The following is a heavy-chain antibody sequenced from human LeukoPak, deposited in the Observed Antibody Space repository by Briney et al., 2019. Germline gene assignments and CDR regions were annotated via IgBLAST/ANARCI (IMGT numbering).Heavy chain of an antibody. D-gene: IGHD3-22*01. V-gene: IGHV3-53*01. CDR3: TTAPDDYYDSPGY. J-gene: IGHJ4*02. CDR1: GFTVSSNY. CDR2: IYSDGRT. Sequence: GGSLRLSCAASGFTVSSNYMSWVRQAAGKGLEWVSEIYSDGRTYYAASVKGRFSISRDNSKNTVYLQMNSLKTEDTAVYYCTTAPDDYYDSPGYWGQGTLVTVSS.